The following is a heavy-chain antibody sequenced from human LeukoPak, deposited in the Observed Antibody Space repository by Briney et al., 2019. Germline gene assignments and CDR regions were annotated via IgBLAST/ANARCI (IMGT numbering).Heavy chain of an antibody. CDR2: INHSGST. D-gene: IGHD3-3*01. Sequence: SETLSLTCAVYGGSFSGYYWSWIRQPPGKGLEWIGEINHSGSTNYNPSLKSRVTISVDTSKNQFSLKLSSVTAADTAVYYCATGLRFLEWLLIPRWGQGTLVTVSP. J-gene: IGHJ4*02. V-gene: IGHV4-34*01. CDR3: ATGLRFLEWLLIPR. CDR1: GGSFSGYY.